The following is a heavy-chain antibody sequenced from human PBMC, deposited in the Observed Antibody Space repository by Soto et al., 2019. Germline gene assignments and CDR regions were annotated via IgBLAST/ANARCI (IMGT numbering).Heavy chain of an antibody. Sequence: EVQLVESGGGLVQPGGSLRLSCAASGFTFRSYFMAWVRQAPGKGPVLVAHTTGDGSKSNHADSVRGRFTISRDNAKNTLYLQMNSLSDEDTAMYYCARENWYSMDVVGQGTTVTVSS. CDR3: ARENWYSMDV. CDR2: TTGDGSKS. V-gene: IGHV3-74*01. J-gene: IGHJ6*02. CDR1: GFTFRSYF. D-gene: IGHD6-13*01.